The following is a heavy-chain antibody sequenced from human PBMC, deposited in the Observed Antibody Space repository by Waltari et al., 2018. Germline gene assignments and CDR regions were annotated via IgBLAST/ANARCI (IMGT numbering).Heavy chain of an antibody. Sequence: QVQLVQSGAVVKNPGSSVKVSCRASGGTFGRFAPSWVRQAPGQGLRWLGGVISIVGTPNYAQKFQARLTITADERTSTVFMELSSLTSDDTGIYYCAKRELGGPLDPWGQGTLVTISS. CDR3: AKRELGGPLDP. CDR2: VISIVGTP. J-gene: IGHJ5*02. D-gene: IGHD1-1*01. CDR1: GGTFGRFA. V-gene: IGHV1-69*12.